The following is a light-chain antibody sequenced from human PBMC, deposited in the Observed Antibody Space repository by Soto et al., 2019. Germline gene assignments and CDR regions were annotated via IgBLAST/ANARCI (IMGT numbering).Light chain of an antibody. CDR1: QSVSSSY. Sequence: EIVLTQSPATLSLCRGERATLSCGASQSVSSSYLAWYQQKPGLAPRLLIYDASSRATGIPDRFSGSESGTDFTLTISRLEPEDFAVYYCQQYGSSPTFGRGTRLEIK. J-gene: IGKJ5*01. CDR3: QQYGSSPT. V-gene: IGKV3D-20*01. CDR2: DAS.